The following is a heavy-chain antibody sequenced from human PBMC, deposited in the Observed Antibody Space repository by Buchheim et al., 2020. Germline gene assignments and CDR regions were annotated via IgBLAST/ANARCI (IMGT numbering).Heavy chain of an antibody. V-gene: IGHV4-31*03. CDR1: GGSISSGGYY. J-gene: IGHJ4*02. D-gene: IGHD2-2*02. CDR3: ARDRGGYCSSTSCYRDYFDY. CDR2: IYYSGST. Sequence: QVQLQESGPGLVKPSQTLSLTCTVSGGSISSGGYYWSWIRQHPGKGLEWIGYIYYSGSTYYNPSLKSRVTISVDTSKNQFSLKLSSVTGADTAVYYCARDRGGYCSSTSCYRDYFDYWGQGTL.